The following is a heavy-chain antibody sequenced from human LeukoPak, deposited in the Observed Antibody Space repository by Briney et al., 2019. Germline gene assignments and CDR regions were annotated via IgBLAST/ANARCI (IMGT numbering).Heavy chain of an antibody. CDR2: IIPIFGTA. J-gene: IGHJ3*02. CDR3: ATSTLRPGILWWADAFDI. Sequence: ASVKVSCKASGGTFSSYAISWVRQAPGQGLEWMGGIIPIFGTANYAQKFQGRVTITADESTSTAYMELSTLRSEDTAVYYCATSTLRPGILWWADAFDIWGQGTMVTVSS. V-gene: IGHV1-69*13. CDR1: GGTFSSYA. D-gene: IGHD2-21*01.